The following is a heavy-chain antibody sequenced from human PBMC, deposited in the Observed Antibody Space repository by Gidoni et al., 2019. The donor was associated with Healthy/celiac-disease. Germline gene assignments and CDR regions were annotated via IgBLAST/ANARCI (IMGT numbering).Heavy chain of an antibody. CDR3: ARLERIYGAIYYYGMDV. D-gene: IGHD2-2*01. J-gene: IGHJ6*02. Sequence: QLQLQESGPGLVKPSETLSLTCTVSGGSISSSSYYWGWIRQPPGKGLEWIGSIYYSGSTYYNPSLKSRVTISVDTSKNQFSLKLSSVTAADTAVYYCARLERIYGAIYYYGMDVWGQGTTVTVSS. CDR1: GGSISSSSYY. V-gene: IGHV4-39*01. CDR2: IYYSGST.